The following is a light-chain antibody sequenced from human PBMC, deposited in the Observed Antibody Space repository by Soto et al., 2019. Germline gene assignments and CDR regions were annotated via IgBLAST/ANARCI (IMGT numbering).Light chain of an antibody. J-gene: IGLJ2*01. CDR1: SSDVGGYNY. CDR2: EVS. CDR3: SSYAGSNLV. Sequence: QSALTQPPSASGYPGQSVTISCTGTSSDVGGYNYVSWYQQHPGKAPKVMIYEVSKRPSGVPDRFSGSKSGNTASLTVSGLQAEDEADYYCSSYAGSNLVFGGGTKLTVL. V-gene: IGLV2-8*01.